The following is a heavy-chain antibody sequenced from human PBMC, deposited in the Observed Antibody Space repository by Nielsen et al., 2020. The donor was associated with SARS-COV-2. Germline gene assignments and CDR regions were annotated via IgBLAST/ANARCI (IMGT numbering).Heavy chain of an antibody. Sequence: GESLKISCAASGFTFSGFAIHWVRQASGKGLEWVGRIRSKANSYATAYAASVKGRFTISRDDSRNTAYLQMNSLKTEDTAVYYCTRRVPAAKWFDPWGQGTLVTVSS. D-gene: IGHD2-2*01. CDR2: IRSKANSYAT. CDR3: TRRVPAAKWFDP. V-gene: IGHV3-73*01. J-gene: IGHJ5*02. CDR1: GFTFSGFA.